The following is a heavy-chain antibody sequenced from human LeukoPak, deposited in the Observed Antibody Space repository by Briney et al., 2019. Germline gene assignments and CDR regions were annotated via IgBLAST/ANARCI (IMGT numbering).Heavy chain of an antibody. J-gene: IGHJ4*02. CDR2: IYYSRST. CDR3: ARVGMSIAARPTELDY. D-gene: IGHD6-6*01. CDR1: GFTFSDYY. V-gene: IGHV4-38-2*01. Sequence: GSLRLSCAASGFTFSDYYMSWIRQPPGKGLEWIGSIYYSRSTYYNPSLKSRVTISVDTSKNQFSLKLSSVTAADTAVYYCARVGMSIAARPTELDYWGQGTLVTVSS.